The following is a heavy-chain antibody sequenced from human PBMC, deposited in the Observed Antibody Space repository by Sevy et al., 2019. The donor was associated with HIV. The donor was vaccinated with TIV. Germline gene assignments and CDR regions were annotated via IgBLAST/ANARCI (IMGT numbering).Heavy chain of an antibody. CDR1: GDSIRRSDDY. CDR2: VYSSGSS. J-gene: IGHJ5*02. D-gene: IGHD3-16*01. CDR3: ARSPIAASGAKFDT. Sequence: SETLSLTCTVSGDSIRRSDDYWGWIRQPPEKGLEWIGSVYSSGSSYSNPSFKSRVTMSIDTSRNLFSLKLTSVTAADTALYYCARSPIAASGAKFDTWGSGTLVTVSS. V-gene: IGHV4-39*01.